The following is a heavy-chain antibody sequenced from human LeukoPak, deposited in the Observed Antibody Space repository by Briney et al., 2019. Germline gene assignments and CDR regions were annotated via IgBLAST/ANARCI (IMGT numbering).Heavy chain of an antibody. Sequence: SETLSLTCAVYGGSFSGYYWSWIRQPPGKGLEGIGEINHSGSTNYNPSLKSRVTISVDTSKNQSSLKLSSVTAADTAVYYCARGCSGPRERSPYNWFDPWGQGTLVTVSS. CDR1: GGSFSGYY. D-gene: IGHD2-15*01. CDR2: INHSGST. CDR3: ARGCSGPRERSPYNWFDP. J-gene: IGHJ5*02. V-gene: IGHV4-34*01.